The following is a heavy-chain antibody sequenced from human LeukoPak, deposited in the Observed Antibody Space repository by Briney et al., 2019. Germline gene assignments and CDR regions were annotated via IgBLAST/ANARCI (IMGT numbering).Heavy chain of an antibody. CDR2: IYHSGST. Sequence: LSETLSLTCTVSGGSISSGGYYWSWLRQPPGKGLEWIGYIYHSGSTYYNPSLKSRVTISVDRSKNQFSLKLSSVTAADTAVYYCARAGFLLFDYWGKGTLVTVSS. V-gene: IGHV4-30-2*01. D-gene: IGHD3-10*01. J-gene: IGHJ4*02. CDR3: ARAGFLLFDY. CDR1: GGSISSGGYY.